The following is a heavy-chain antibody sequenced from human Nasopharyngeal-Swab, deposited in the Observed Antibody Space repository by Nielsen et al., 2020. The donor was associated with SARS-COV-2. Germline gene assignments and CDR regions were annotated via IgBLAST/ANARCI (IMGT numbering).Heavy chain of an antibody. CDR2: ITWNSGSK. D-gene: IGHD4-11*01. CDR1: GFTFDDYT. V-gene: IGHV3-9*01. Sequence: SLKISCAASGFTFDDYTMYWVRQRPGEGPEWVSGITWNSGSKGYADSVKGRFTVSRDNAKNSLYLLMNTLRSEDTALYYCARGTADYSNPSFDYWGQGTLVTVPS. J-gene: IGHJ4*02. CDR3: ARGTADYSNPSFDY.